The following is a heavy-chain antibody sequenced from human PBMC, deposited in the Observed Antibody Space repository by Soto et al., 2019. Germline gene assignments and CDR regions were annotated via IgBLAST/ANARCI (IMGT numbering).Heavy chain of an antibody. V-gene: IGHV3-23*01. CDR2: MSISGEKT. CDR3: TRWDGFADL. J-gene: IGHJ4*02. D-gene: IGHD1-26*01. CDR1: GFTFSHYS. Sequence: EVQLLESGGGLVRPGGSLRLSCAASGFTFSHYSMAWVRQTPEKGLEWVSGMSISGEKTFYADFVKGRFTVSRDSPKNTVYLQMNTLRAEDTAIYYCTRWDGFADLWGQGTLVTVSS.